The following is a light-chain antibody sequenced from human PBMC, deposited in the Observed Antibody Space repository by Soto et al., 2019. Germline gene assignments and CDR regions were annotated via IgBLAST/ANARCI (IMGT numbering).Light chain of an antibody. J-gene: IGKJ4*01. CDR3: QQYGSSPDT. CDR1: QSVSSSY. V-gene: IGKV3-20*01. Sequence: EIVLTQSPGTLSLSPGERATLSCRASQSVSSSYLAWYQQKPGRAPRLRMYGASSRATGIPDRFSGSGSGTDFTLTISRLEPEDFAVYYCQQYGSSPDTFGGGTKVEIK. CDR2: GAS.